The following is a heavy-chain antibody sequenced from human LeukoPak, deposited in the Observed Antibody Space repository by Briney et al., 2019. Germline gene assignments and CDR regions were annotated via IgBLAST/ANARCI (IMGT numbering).Heavy chain of an antibody. CDR2: IYSSGST. Sequence: GGSLRLSCAASGFTVSSNYMSWVRQAPGKGLEWISVIYSSGSTYYADSVKGRFTISRDNSKNTVYLQMNSLKAEDTAVYYCARDPLARSCSGGTCYLSHSDYWGQGTLVTVSS. J-gene: IGHJ4*02. D-gene: IGHD2-15*01. V-gene: IGHV3-66*01. CDR1: GFTVSSNY. CDR3: ARDPLARSCSGGTCYLSHSDY.